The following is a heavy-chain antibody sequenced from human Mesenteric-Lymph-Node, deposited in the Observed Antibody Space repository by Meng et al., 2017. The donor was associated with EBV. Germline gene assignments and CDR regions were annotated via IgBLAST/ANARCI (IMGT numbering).Heavy chain of an antibody. D-gene: IGHD2-8*02. CDR3: ARELVANTFDF. Sequence: EVYLVESGGGLVKSGGSLRLSFGASGFTFNSYTMDWVRQAPGKGLEWVSSISSSSFDIYYADSVRGRFTISRDNAKNSLYLQMDSLRAEDTAVYYCARELVANTFDFWGQGTLVTVAS. V-gene: IGHV3-21*01. CDR1: GFTFNSYT. CDR2: ISSSSFDI. J-gene: IGHJ4*02.